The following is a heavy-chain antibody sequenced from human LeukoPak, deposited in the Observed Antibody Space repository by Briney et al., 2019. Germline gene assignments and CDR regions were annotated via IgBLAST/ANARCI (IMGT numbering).Heavy chain of an antibody. CDR3: ARNPVTTKYFDY. Sequence: ASVKVSCKASGGTFSSYAISWVRQAPGQGLEWMGGIIPIFGTANYAQKFQGRVTITADESTSTAYMELSSLRSEDTAVYYCARNPVTTKYFDYWGQGTLVTVSS. V-gene: IGHV1-69*13. CDR1: GGTFSSYA. CDR2: IIPIFGTA. J-gene: IGHJ4*02. D-gene: IGHD4-17*01.